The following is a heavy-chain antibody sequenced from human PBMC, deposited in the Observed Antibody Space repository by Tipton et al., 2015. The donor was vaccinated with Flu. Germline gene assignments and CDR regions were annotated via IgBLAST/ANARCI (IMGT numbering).Heavy chain of an antibody. D-gene: IGHD4-11*01. Sequence: GLVKPSETLSLKCTVSGGSLNGFLWSWIRQPAGKGLEWVGRIYSDGTTYYNSTLKSRVTISVDSSRNRFSLEVKSVTAADTAVYYCARRDYSNYVSEPKNWFDHWGQGTLVTVSS. V-gene: IGHV4-4*07. J-gene: IGHJ5*02. CDR3: ARRDYSNYVSEPKNWFDH. CDR1: GGSLNGFL. CDR2: IYSDGTT.